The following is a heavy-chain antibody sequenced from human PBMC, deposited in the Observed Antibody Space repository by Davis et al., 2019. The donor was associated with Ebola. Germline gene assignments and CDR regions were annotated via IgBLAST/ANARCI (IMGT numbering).Heavy chain of an antibody. CDR2: IYPSDSDT. CDR1: GYSFTTYW. D-gene: IGHD3-22*01. J-gene: IGHJ4*02. CDR3: ARWTNYFDRGGYAYFFDY. V-gene: IGHV5-51*01. Sequence: GESLKISCKGSGYSFTTYWIGWVRQMPGKGLEWMGIIYPSDSDTRYSPSFQGQVTISADKSFSTAYLQWSSLKTSDTARYYCARWTNYFDRGGYAYFFDYWGQGALVTVSS.